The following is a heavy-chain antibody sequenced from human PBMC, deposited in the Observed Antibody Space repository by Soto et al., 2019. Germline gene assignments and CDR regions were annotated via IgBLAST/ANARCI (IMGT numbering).Heavy chain of an antibody. D-gene: IGHD6-13*01. V-gene: IGHV3-9*01. J-gene: IGHJ1*01. CDR2: INWNSVSI. CDR3: SKDLYSSINPRGGYFQH. Sequence: EVQLVESGGGLVQPGRSLRLSCAASGFNFDDYAMHWVRQVPGKGLEWVPGINWNSVSIDYADSVKGRFTISRDNAKNSLYLQMNSLRAEDTALYYCSKDLYSSINPRGGYFQHWGQGTLVTVSS. CDR1: GFNFDDYA.